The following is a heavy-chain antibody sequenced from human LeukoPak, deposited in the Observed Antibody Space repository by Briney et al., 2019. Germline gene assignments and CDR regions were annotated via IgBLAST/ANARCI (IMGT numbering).Heavy chain of an antibody. CDR1: GYTFSSYA. D-gene: IGHD2-15*01. Sequence: GASVKVSCKASGYTFSSYAISWVRQAPGQGLEWMGWISAYNGITNYAQKFQGRVTITADESTSTAYMELSSLRSEDTAVYYCARLLGQPIPNWFDPWGQGTLVIVSS. CDR2: ISAYNGIT. CDR3: ARLLGQPIPNWFDP. V-gene: IGHV1-18*01. J-gene: IGHJ5*02.